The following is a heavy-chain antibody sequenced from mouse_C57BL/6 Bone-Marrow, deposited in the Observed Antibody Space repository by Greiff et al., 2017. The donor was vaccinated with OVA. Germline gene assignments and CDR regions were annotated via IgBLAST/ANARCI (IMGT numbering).Heavy chain of an antibody. CDR1: GYAFRSSW. V-gene: IGHV1-82*01. CDR2: IYPGDGDT. Sequence: VQLQQSGPELVKPGASVKISCKASGYAFRSSWMNWVKQRPGQGLEWIGRIYPGDGDTNYNGKFKGKATLTADKSSSTAYMQLSSLTSEDSAISYCAPKTPYFDYWGQGTTLTVSS. CDR3: APKTPYFDY. J-gene: IGHJ2*01.